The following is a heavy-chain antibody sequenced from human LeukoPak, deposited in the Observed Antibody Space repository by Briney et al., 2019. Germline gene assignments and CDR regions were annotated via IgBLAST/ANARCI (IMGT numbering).Heavy chain of an antibody. D-gene: IGHD3-9*01. Sequence: PGGSLRLSCAASGFTFSSYAMSWVRQAPGKGLEWVSAISGSGGSTYYADSVKGRFTISRDNSKNTLYLQMNSLRAEDTAVYYCAKDQVKDILIGYCFDYWGQGTLVTVS. V-gene: IGHV3-23*01. CDR3: AKDQVKDILIGYCFDY. J-gene: IGHJ4*02. CDR2: ISGSGGST. CDR1: GFTFSSYA.